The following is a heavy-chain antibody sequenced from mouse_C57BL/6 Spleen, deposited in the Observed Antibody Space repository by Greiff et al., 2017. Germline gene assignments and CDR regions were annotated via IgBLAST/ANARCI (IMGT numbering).Heavy chain of an antibody. J-gene: IGHJ4*01. CDR1: GFTFSDYY. D-gene: IGHD1-1*01. CDR3: AREDYGSSYVGAMDY. CDR2: INYDGSST. Sequence: EVQLVESEGGLVQPGSSMKLSCTASGFTFSDYYMAWVRQVPEKGLEWVANINYDGSSTYYLDSLKSRFIISRDNAKNILYLQMSSLKSEDTATYYCAREDYGSSYVGAMDYWGQGTSVTVSS. V-gene: IGHV5-16*01.